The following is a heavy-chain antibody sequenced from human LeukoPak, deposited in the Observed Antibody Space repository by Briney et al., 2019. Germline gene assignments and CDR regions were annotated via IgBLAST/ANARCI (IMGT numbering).Heavy chain of an antibody. CDR2: ISAYNGNT. CDR1: GYTFTSYG. D-gene: IGHD3-22*01. V-gene: IGHV1-18*01. Sequence: ASVKVSCKASGYTFTSYGISWVRQAPGQGLEWMGWISAYNGNTNYAQKLQGRVTMTTDTSTSTAYMELRSLRADDTAVYYCARVFSYYDSSGYYAFDYWGQGTLVTVSS. J-gene: IGHJ4*02. CDR3: ARVFSYYDSSGYYAFDY.